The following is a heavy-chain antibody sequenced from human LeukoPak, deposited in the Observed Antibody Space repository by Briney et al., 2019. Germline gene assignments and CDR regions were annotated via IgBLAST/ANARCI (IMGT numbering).Heavy chain of an antibody. CDR3: AKDPYYYDSSGYSLFDY. CDR1: GSTFSSYA. J-gene: IGHJ4*02. V-gene: IGHV3-23*01. D-gene: IGHD3-22*01. Sequence: GGSLRLSCAASGSTFSSYAMSWVRQAPGKGLEWVSAISGSGGSTYYADSVKGRFTISRDNSKNTLYLQMNSLRAEDTAVYYCAKDPYYYDSSGYSLFDYWGQGTLVTVSS. CDR2: ISGSGGST.